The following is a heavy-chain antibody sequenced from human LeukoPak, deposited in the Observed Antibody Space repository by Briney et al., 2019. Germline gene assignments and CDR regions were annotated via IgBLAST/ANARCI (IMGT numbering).Heavy chain of an antibody. CDR2: ISAYNGNT. J-gene: IGHJ5*02. CDR3: ARDGLTGDLLSGWFDP. D-gene: IGHD7-27*01. V-gene: IGHV1-18*01. Sequence: GASVKVSCKASGYTFTSYGISWVRQAPGQGLEWMGWISAYNGNTNYAQKLQGRVTMTTDTSTSTAYMEVRSLRSDDTAVYYCARDGLTGDLLSGWFDPWGQGTPVTVSS. CDR1: GYTFTSYG.